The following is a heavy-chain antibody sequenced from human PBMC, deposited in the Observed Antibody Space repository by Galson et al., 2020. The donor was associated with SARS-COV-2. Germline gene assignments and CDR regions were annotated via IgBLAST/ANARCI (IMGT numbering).Heavy chain of an antibody. CDR3: ARDRSSIAAAGPPQH. Sequence: SETLSLTCTVSGGSISSSSYYWGWIRQPPGKGLEWIGSIYYSGSTYHNPSLKSRVTISVDTSKNQFSLKLSSVTAADTAVYYCARDRSSIAAAGPPQHWGQGTLVTVSS. CDR2: IYYSGST. J-gene: IGHJ1*01. CDR1: GGSISSSSYY. D-gene: IGHD6-13*01. V-gene: IGHV4-39*07.